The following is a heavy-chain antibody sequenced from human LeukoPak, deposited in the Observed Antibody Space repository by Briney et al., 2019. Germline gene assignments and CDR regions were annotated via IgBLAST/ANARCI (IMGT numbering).Heavy chain of an antibody. V-gene: IGHV3-21*01. D-gene: IGHD3-10*01. Sequence: GGSLRLSCAASGFTFSSYSMNWVRQAPGKGLEWVSSISSSSSYIYYADSVKGRFTISRDNAKNSLYLQMNSLRAEDTAVYYCARDAGKGLYTLVRGVVDPWGQGTLVTVSS. CDR3: ARDAGKGLYTLVRGVVDP. J-gene: IGHJ5*02. CDR2: ISSSSSYI. CDR1: GFTFSSYS.